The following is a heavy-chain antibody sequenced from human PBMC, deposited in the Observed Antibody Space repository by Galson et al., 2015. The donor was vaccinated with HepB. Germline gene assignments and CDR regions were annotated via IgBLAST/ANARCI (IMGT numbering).Heavy chain of an antibody. CDR3: ARVSRHYNHIWGKYRFRPAHRGMDV. CDR2: ITQSGDT. V-gene: IGHV4-34*01. D-gene: IGHD3-16*02. J-gene: IGHJ6*02. CDR1: GGSFSSYY. Sequence: ETLSLTCAVYGGSFSSYYWTWIHQPPGKGLEWIGEITQSGDTNYNPSLVSRVTITVDPSKNQFSLRVKSVTAADTGIYYCARVSRHYNHIWGKYRFRPAHRGMDVWGQGTMVTVSS.